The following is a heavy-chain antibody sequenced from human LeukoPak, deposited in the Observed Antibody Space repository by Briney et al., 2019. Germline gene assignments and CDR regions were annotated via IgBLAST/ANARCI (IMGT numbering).Heavy chain of an antibody. D-gene: IGHD3-10*01. J-gene: IGHJ4*02. CDR3: ARDRVVDY. CDR2: ISGSGGST. V-gene: IGHV3-23*01. Sequence: PEGSLRLSCAASGFTFSNYAMSWVRQAPGKGLEWVSVISGSGGSTYYADSVKGRFTISRDNSKNTLYLQMNSLRDEDTAVYYCARDRVVDYWGQGTLVTVSS. CDR1: GFTFSNYA.